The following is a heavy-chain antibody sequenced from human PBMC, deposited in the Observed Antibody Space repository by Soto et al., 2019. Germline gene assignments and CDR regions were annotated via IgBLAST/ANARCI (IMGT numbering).Heavy chain of an antibody. J-gene: IGHJ6*02. CDR2: IYYSGST. CDR3: ARSMYSTSAQLYYGMDV. Sequence: SETLSLTCTVSGGSVSSGSYYWSWIRQPPGKGLEWIGYIYYSGSTNYNPSLKSRVTISVDTSKNQLSLKLSSATAADTAVYYCARSMYSTSAQLYYGMDVWGQGTTVTVS. V-gene: IGHV4-61*01. CDR1: GGSVSSGSYY. D-gene: IGHD6-6*01.